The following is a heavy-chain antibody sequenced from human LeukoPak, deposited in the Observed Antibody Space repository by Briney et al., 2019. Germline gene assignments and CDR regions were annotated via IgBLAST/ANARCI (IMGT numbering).Heavy chain of an antibody. V-gene: IGHV1-18*01. CDR3: AREYSYGHQFDY. CDR2: ISAYNGNT. D-gene: IGHD5-18*01. Sequence: ASVKVSCKASGYTFTSYGISWVRQAPGQGLEWMGWISAYNGNTNYAQKLQGRVTMATDTSTSTAYMELRSLRSDDTAVYYCAREYSYGHQFDYWGQGTLVTVSS. J-gene: IGHJ4*02. CDR1: GYTFTSYG.